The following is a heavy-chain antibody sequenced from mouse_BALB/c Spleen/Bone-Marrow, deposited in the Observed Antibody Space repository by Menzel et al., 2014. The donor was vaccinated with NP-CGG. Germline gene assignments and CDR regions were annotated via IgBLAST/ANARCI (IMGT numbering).Heavy chain of an antibody. CDR2: ISSGSSTI. V-gene: IGHV5-17*02. Sequence: EVKLQESGGGLVQPGGSRKLSCAASGFTFSSFGMHWVRQAPEKGLEWVAYISSGSSTIYYADTVKGRFTIPRDNPKNTLFLQMTGLRSEDTAMYYCARSWEYFDVWGAGTTVTVSS. J-gene: IGHJ1*01. CDR3: ARSWEYFDV. D-gene: IGHD4-1*01. CDR1: GFTFSSFG.